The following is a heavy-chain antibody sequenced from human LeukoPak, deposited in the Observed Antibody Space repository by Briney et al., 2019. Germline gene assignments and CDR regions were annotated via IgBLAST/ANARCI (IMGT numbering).Heavy chain of an antibody. V-gene: IGHV3-30*04. CDR1: GFTFSSYA. CDR2: ISYDGSNK. D-gene: IGHD5-18*01. CDR3: ARDAGYGYDRFDY. Sequence: GGSLRLSCAASGFTFSSYAMHWVRQAPGKGLEWVAVISYDGSNKYYADSVKGRFTISRDNSKNTLYLQMNSLRAEDTAVYYCARDAGYGYDRFDYWGQGTQVTVSS. J-gene: IGHJ4*02.